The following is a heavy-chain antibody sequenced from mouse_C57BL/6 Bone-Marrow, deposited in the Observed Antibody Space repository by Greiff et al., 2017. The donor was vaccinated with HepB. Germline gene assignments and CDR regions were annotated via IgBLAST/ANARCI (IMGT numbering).Heavy chain of an antibody. CDR2: IYPRSGNT. Sequence: VKLQESGAELARPGASVKLSCKASGYTFTSYGISWVKQRTGQGLEWIGEIYPRSGNTYYNEKFKGKATLTADKSSSTAYMELRSLTSEDSAVYFCARGGLPAWFAYWGQGTLVTVSA. J-gene: IGHJ3*01. CDR1: GYTFTSYG. CDR3: ARGGLPAWFAY. V-gene: IGHV1-81*01. D-gene: IGHD3-3*01.